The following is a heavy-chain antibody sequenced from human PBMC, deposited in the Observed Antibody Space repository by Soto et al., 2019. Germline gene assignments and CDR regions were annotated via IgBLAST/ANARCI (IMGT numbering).Heavy chain of an antibody. CDR3: AIYYDSSGPLDY. CDR1: GFTFSSYG. CDR2: ISYDGSNK. D-gene: IGHD3-22*01. Sequence: QVQLVESGGGVVQPGRSLRLSCAASGFTFSSYGMHWVRQAPGKGLEWVAVISYDGSNKYYADSVKGRFTISRDNSKNTLYLQMNSLRAEDTAVYYCAIYYDSSGPLDYWGQGTLVTVSS. V-gene: IGHV3-30*03. J-gene: IGHJ4*02.